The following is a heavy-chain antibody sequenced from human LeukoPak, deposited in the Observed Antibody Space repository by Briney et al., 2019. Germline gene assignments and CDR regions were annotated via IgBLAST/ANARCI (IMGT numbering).Heavy chain of an antibody. V-gene: IGHV6-1*01. J-gene: IGHJ3*02. CDR3: ARDGGRLTNHAFDI. CDR2: TYYRSKWYN. CDR1: GDSVSSNSAA. D-gene: IGHD2-2*01. Sequence: SQTLSLTCAISGDSVSSNSAAWNWIRQSPSRGLGWLGRTYYRSKWYNDYAVSVKSRITINPDTSKNQFSLQLNSVTPEDTAVYYCARDGGRLTNHAFDIWGQGTMVTVSS.